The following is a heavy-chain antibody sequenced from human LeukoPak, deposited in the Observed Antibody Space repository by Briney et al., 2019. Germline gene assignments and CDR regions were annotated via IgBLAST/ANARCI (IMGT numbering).Heavy chain of an antibody. D-gene: IGHD5-18*01. CDR3: ARGDTAMAPFDY. Sequence: TSETLSLTCTVSGYSISSGYYWGWIRQPPGEGLEWIGSIYHSGSTHYNPSLKRRVPISVDTSKNQFSLKLSSVTAADTAVYYWARGDTAMAPFDYWGQGTLVTVSS. J-gene: IGHJ4*02. V-gene: IGHV4-38-2*02. CDR1: GYSISSGYY. CDR2: IYHSGST.